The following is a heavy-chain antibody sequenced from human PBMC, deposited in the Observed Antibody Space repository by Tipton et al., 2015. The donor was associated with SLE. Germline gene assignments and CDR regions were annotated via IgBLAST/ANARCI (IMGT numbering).Heavy chain of an antibody. V-gene: IGHV4-31*02. CDR1: GGSISSGGYY. J-gene: IGHJ5*02. CDR3: ARSYYDFWSGSNPLDP. CDR2: IYSSGNT. D-gene: IGHD3-3*01. Sequence: LRLSCTVSGGSISSGGYYWSWIRQHPGKGLEWIGYIYSSGNTYYSPSPKSRVTISLDTSKKQFSLRLDSVTAADTAVYYCARSYYDFWSGSNPLDPWGQGTLVTVSS.